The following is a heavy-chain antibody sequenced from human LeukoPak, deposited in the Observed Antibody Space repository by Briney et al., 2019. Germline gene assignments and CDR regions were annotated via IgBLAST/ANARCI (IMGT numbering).Heavy chain of an antibody. CDR2: ISAYNGNT. Sequence: ASVKVSCKASGYTFTGYYMHWVRQAPGQGLEWMGWISAYNGNTNYAQKLQGRVTMTTDTSTSTAYMELRSLRSDDTAVYYCARSDGYGLVGIWGQGTMVTVSS. V-gene: IGHV1-18*04. D-gene: IGHD3-10*01. CDR3: ARSDGYGLVGI. CDR1: GYTFTGYY. J-gene: IGHJ3*02.